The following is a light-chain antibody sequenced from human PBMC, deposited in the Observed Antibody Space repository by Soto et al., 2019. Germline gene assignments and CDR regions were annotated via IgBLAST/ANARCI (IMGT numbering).Light chain of an antibody. CDR1: QSVSSY. CDR2: GVS. V-gene: IGKV3-20*01. CDR3: QQYGSSLPWT. Sequence: EIVLTQSPGTLSLSPGERATLSCRASQSVSSYLAWYQQKPGQAPMLLIYGVSSRATGIPDRFSGSGSGTDFTLTISRLEPEDFAVFYCQQYGSSLPWTFGQGTKVEIK. J-gene: IGKJ1*01.